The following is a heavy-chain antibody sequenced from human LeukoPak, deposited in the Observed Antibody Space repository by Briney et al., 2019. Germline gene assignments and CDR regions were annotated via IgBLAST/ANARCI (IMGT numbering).Heavy chain of an antibody. CDR1: GGSISSYY. Sequence: PSETLSLTCTVSGGSISSYYWSWIRQPAGKGLEGIGRIYTSGSTNYNPSLQSRVTLSVDSSKNQFSLELSSVTAADTAVYYCARQLRYSGSYFDYWGQGTLVTVSS. CDR3: ARQLRYSGSYFDY. D-gene: IGHD1-26*01. V-gene: IGHV4-4*07. CDR2: IYTSGST. J-gene: IGHJ4*02.